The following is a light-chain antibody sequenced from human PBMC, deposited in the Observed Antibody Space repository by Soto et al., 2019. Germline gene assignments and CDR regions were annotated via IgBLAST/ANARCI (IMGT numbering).Light chain of an antibody. CDR2: EGS. J-gene: IGLJ1*01. V-gene: IGLV2-23*01. Sequence: QSALTQPPSASGSPGQSVTISCTGTNTDIGGHKYVSWYQQHPGKAPKLMIYEGSKRPSGVSNRFSGSKSGNTASLTISGLQAEDEADYYCCSYAGSSTYVFGTGTKLTVL. CDR3: CSYAGSSTYV. CDR1: NTDIGGHKY.